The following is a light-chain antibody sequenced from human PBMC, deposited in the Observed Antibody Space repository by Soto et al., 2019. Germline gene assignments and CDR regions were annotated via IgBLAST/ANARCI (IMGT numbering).Light chain of an antibody. J-gene: IGKJ1*01. Sequence: DIQMTQSPSTLSASVGDRVTITCRASQSISSWLAWYQQKPGKAPKLLIYKASSLESGVPSRFSGSGSGTEFNLTISILQPDDFATYYCQQYNSYSRTFGQGTKVEIK. CDR2: KAS. CDR3: QQYNSYSRT. CDR1: QSISSW. V-gene: IGKV1-5*03.